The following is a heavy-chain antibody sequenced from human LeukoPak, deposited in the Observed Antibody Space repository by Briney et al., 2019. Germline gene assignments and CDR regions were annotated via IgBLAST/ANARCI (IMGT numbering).Heavy chain of an antibody. V-gene: IGHV4-34*01. CDR2: INHSGST. Sequence: PSETLSLTCAVYGGSFSGYYWSWIRQPPGKGLEWIGEINHSGSTNYNPSPKSRVTISVDTSKNQFSLKLSSVTAADTAVYYCARGAIVVVPAAMVGMDVWGQGTTVTVSS. CDR1: GGSFSGYY. CDR3: ARGAIVVVPAAMVGMDV. J-gene: IGHJ6*02. D-gene: IGHD2-2*01.